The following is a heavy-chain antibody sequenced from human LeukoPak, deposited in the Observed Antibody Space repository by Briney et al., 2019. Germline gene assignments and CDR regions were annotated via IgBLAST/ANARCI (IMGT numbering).Heavy chain of an antibody. D-gene: IGHD3-10*01. Sequence: ASVKVSCKASGYTFTGYYMHWVRQAPGQGLEWMRWINPNSGGTNYAQKFQGRVTMTRDTSISTAYMELSRLRSDDTAVYYCARDSVVRGINWFDPWGQGTLVTVSS. CDR2: INPNSGGT. CDR3: ARDSVVRGINWFDP. V-gene: IGHV1-2*02. CDR1: GYTFTGYY. J-gene: IGHJ5*02.